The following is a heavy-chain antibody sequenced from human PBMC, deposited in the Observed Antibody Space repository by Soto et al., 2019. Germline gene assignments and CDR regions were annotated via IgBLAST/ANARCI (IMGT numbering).Heavy chain of an antibody. Sequence: GGSLRLSVADSGFTFSRYELNWVRQAPLNVLEWISYISTSGSTIYYSDSVKGRFTISRDNAKNSLYLQMNSLRAEDTAVYYCARELAAAGSFDYWGQGTLVTVSS. D-gene: IGHD6-13*01. CDR3: ARELAAAGSFDY. J-gene: IGHJ4*02. CDR1: GFTFSRYE. V-gene: IGHV3-48*03. CDR2: ISTSGSTI.